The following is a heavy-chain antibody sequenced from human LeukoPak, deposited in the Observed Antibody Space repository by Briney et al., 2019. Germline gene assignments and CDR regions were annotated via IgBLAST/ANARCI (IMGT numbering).Heavy chain of an antibody. Sequence: ASVKVSCKASGYTFTGYYMHWGRQAPGQGLEWMGWINPNSGGTNYAQKFQGRVTMTRDTSISTAYMELSRLRSDDTAVYYCARWGPDGYDLFQQHAFDIWGQGTMVTVSS. V-gene: IGHV1-2*02. CDR2: INPNSGGT. CDR3: ARWGPDGYDLFQQHAFDI. J-gene: IGHJ3*02. CDR1: GYTFTGYY. D-gene: IGHD5-12*01.